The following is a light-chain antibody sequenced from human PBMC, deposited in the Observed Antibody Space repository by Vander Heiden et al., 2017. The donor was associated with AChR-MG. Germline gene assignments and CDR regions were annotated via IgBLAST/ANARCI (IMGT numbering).Light chain of an antibody. V-gene: IGKV3-20*01. CDR2: GAD. Sequence: LVLTQSPGTLSLSPGERATLSCWASQSVSSLYFAWYQQKPGQPPRLLIYGADRRATGTPDRFSGSGLGTNFTLTITSLEPDDFVVYYCQHYGSAVITFGQGTRL. J-gene: IGKJ5*01. CDR3: QHYGSAVIT. CDR1: QSVSSLY.